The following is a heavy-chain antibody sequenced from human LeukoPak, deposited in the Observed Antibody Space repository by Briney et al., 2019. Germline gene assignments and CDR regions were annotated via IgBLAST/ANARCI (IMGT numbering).Heavy chain of an antibody. V-gene: IGHV4-34*01. CDR2: INHSGST. Sequence: SETLSLTCAVYGGSFSGYYWSWIRQPPGKGLEWIGEINHSGSTNYNPSLKSRVTISVGTSKNQFSLKLSSVTAADTAVYYCASWAYDSSGSYLDYWGQGTLVTVSS. D-gene: IGHD3-22*01. J-gene: IGHJ4*02. CDR3: ASWAYDSSGSYLDY. CDR1: GGSFSGYY.